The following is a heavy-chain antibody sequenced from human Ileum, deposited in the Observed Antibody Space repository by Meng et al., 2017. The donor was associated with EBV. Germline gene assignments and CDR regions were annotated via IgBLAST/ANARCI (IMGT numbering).Heavy chain of an antibody. Sequence: LLTEAGPGLVKPSGTLSLTCAVAGDSISSNNWWSWVRQPPGKGLEWIGEIYHSGSTNYNPSFKSRVTMSVDKCKNQISLNLSSVTAADTAVYYCASGRDYARHSWGRGTLVTVSS. CDR2: IYHSGST. V-gene: IGHV4-4*02. D-gene: IGHD4-17*01. CDR1: GDSISSNNW. J-gene: IGHJ4*02. CDR3: ASGRDYARHS.